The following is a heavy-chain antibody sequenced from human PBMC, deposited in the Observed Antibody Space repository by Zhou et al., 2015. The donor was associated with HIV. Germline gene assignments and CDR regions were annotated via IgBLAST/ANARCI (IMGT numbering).Heavy chain of an antibody. CDR2: IIPIFGTA. CDR1: GGTFSSYA. J-gene: IGHJ6*02. CDR3: ARDWEVVVLRYFDTGPEPRVRYYYGMDV. D-gene: IGHD3-9*01. Sequence: QVQLVQSGAEVKKPGSSVKVSCKASGGTFSSYAISWVRQAPGQGLEWMGGIIPIFGTANYAQKFQGRVTMTTDTSTSTAYMELRSLRSDDTAVYYCARDWEVVVLRYFDTGPEPRVRYYYGMDVWGQGTTVTVSS. V-gene: IGHV1-69*05.